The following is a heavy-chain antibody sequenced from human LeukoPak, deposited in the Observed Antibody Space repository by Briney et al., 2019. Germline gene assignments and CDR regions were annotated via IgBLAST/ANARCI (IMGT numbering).Heavy chain of an antibody. Sequence: SETLSLTCTVPGGSISSYYWSWIRQPPGKGLEWIGYIYYSGSTNYNPSLKSRVTISVDTSKNQFSLKLSSVTAADTAVYYCASQRVVRLAFDIWGQGTMVTVSS. D-gene: IGHD3-22*01. CDR1: GGSISSYY. CDR2: IYYSGST. CDR3: ASQRVVRLAFDI. J-gene: IGHJ3*02. V-gene: IGHV4-59*01.